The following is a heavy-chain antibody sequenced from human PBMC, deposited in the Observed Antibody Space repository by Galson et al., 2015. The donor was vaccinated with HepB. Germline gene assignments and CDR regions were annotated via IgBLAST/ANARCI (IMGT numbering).Heavy chain of an antibody. V-gene: IGHV5-10-1*01. J-gene: IGHJ4*02. D-gene: IGHD2-2*01. CDR1: GYTFATYW. CDR3: ARQADCSSTSCYDSKY. Sequence: QSGAEVKKPGESLRISCKGSGYTFATYWISWVRQMPGKGLEWMGRINPSDSYTNYSPSFEGHVTISVDKSISTAYLQWSSLKASDTAMYYCARQADCSSTSCYDSKYWGQGTLVTVSS. CDR2: INPSDSYT.